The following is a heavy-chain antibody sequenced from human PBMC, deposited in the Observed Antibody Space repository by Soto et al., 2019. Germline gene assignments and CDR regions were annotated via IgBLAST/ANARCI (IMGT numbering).Heavy chain of an antibody. J-gene: IGHJ3*02. V-gene: IGHV4-59*01. CDR2: IYYSGST. Sequence: SETLSLTCTVSGGSISSYYWSWIRQPPGKGLEWIGYIYYSGSTNYNPSLKSRVTISVDTSKNQFSLKLSSVTAADTAVYYCARYMSGGGSYLEHAFDIWRQGTMVTVSS. CDR1: GGSISSYY. D-gene: IGHD1-26*01. CDR3: ARYMSGGGSYLEHAFDI.